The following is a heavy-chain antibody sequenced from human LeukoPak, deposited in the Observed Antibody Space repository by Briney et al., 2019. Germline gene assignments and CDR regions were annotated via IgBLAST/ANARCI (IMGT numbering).Heavy chain of an antibody. J-gene: IGHJ6*02. CDR2: IYTSGNT. CDR3: ARVRGAVRGMDV. V-gene: IGHV4-61*02. Sequence: SETLSLTCSVSGGSISRGSYYWTWIRQPAGKGLEWIGRIYTSGNTKYNPSLKSRVTISIDTSKNQFSLKLGSVTAADTAVYYCARVRGAVRGMDVWGQGTTVTVSS. D-gene: IGHD6-19*01. CDR1: GGSISRGSYY.